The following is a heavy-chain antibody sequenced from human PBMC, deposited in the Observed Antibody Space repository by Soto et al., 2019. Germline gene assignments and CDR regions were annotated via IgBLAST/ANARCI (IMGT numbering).Heavy chain of an antibody. Sequence: GWSLRLSCAASGFTFSSYAMHWVRQAPGKGLEWVAVISYDGSNKYYADSVKGRFTISRDNSKNTLYLQMNSLRAEDTAVYYCARDWDPDLRGAFDIWGQGTMVTVSS. CDR2: ISYDGSNK. CDR1: GFTFSSYA. D-gene: IGHD3-10*01. V-gene: IGHV3-30*04. CDR3: ARDWDPDLRGAFDI. J-gene: IGHJ3*02.